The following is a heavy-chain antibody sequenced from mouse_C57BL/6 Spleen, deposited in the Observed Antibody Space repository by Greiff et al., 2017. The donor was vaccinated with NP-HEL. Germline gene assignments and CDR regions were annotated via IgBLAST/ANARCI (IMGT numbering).Heavy chain of an antibody. D-gene: IGHD4-1*01. V-gene: IGHV1-66*01. CDR3: ARETGTDFDY. CDR2: IYPGSGNT. Sequence: VQGVESGPELVKPGASVKISCKASGYSFTSYYIHWVKQRPGQGLEWIGWIYPGSGNTKYNEKFKGKATLTADTSSSTAYMQLSSLTSEDSAVYYCARETGTDFDYWGQGTTLTVSS. CDR1: GYSFTSYY. J-gene: IGHJ2*01.